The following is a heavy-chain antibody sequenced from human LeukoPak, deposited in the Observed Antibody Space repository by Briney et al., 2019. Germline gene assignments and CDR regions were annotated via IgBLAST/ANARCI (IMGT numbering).Heavy chain of an antibody. J-gene: IGHJ4*02. CDR2: IYYSGST. CDR1: GGSISSYY. D-gene: IGHD6-19*01. CDR3: ARDLFKRVQQWLLTRRSWFDY. V-gene: IGHV4-59*01. Sequence: SETLSLTCTVSGGSISSYYWSWIRQPPGKGLEWIGYIYYSGSTNYNPSLKSRVTISVDTSKNQFSLKLSSVTAADTAVYYCARDLFKRVQQWLLTRRSWFDYWGQGTLVTVSS.